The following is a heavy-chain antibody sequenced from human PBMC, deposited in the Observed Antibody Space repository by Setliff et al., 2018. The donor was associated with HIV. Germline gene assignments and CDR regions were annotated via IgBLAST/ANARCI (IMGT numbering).Heavy chain of an antibody. CDR1: GYTFSDCY. Sequence: ASVKVSCKASGYTFSDCYVHWVRQAPGQGLEWMGIINPLGGNTTYAQMLQGRVIMTRDTSTSTVYMYLSSLRFGDTAVYYCARDGEGGYYEHWGQGTLVTVS. CDR3: ARDGEGGYYEH. D-gene: IGHD3-22*01. V-gene: IGHV1-46*04. CDR2: INPLGGNT. J-gene: IGHJ4*02.